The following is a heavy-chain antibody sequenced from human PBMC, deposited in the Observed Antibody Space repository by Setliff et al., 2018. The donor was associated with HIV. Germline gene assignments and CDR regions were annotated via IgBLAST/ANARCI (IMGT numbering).Heavy chain of an antibody. CDR1: GGSISSSSYY. CDR3: ARDLYSSGWYGLYYYGMDV. V-gene: IGHV4-39*07. D-gene: IGHD6-19*01. Sequence: SETLSLTCTVSGGSISSSSYYWGWIRHPPGKGLEWIGSIYYSGSTYYNPSLKSRVTISVDTSKNQFSLKLSSVTAADTAVYYCARDLYSSGWYGLYYYGMDVWGQGTTVTVSS. CDR2: IYYSGST. J-gene: IGHJ6*02.